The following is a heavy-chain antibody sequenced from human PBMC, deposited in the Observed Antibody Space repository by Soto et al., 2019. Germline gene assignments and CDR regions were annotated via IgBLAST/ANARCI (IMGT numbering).Heavy chain of an antibody. V-gene: IGHV4-59*12. J-gene: IGHJ6*02. Sequence: PSETLSLTCTVSGGSISSYYWSWIRQPPGKGLEWIGYIYYSGSTNYNPSLKSRVTISVDTSKNQFSLKMTSVTAADTALYYCASRPFYYYGLDVWGQGTTVTVSS. CDR2: IYYSGST. CDR1: GGSISSYY. CDR3: ASRPFYYYGLDV.